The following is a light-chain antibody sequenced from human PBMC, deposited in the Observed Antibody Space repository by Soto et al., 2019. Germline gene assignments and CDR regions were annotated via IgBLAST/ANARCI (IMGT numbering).Light chain of an antibody. V-gene: IGLV2-14*03. J-gene: IGLJ2*01. CDR1: SSDVGAYNY. CDR2: DVR. CDR3: SSYAGSSTPVL. Sequence: QSVLTQPASVSGSPGQSITISCTGTSSDVGAYNYVSWYQQHPGKAPKLMIYDVRNRPSGVSSRFSGSKSGNTASLTISGLQAEDEADYYCSSYAGSSTPVLFGGGTKVTVL.